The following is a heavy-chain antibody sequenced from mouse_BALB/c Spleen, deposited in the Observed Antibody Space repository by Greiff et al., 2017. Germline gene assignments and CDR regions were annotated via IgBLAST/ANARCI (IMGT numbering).Heavy chain of an antibody. D-gene: IGHD1-1*01. Sequence: QVQLKESGPGLVAPSQSLSITCTVSGFSLTSYGVHWVRQPPGKGLEWLGVIWAGGSTNYNSALMSRLSISKDNSKSQVFLKMNSLQTDDTAMYYCARGYYGSSDYFDYWGQGTTLTVSS. V-gene: IGHV2-9*02. CDR1: GFSLTSYG. CDR3: ARGYYGSSDYFDY. J-gene: IGHJ2*01. CDR2: IWAGGST.